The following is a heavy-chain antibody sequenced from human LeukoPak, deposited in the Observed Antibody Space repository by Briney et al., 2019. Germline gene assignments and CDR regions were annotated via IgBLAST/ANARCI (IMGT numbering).Heavy chain of an antibody. J-gene: IGHJ5*02. V-gene: IGHV4-30-4*08. CDR2: IYYSGST. CDR3: ARGPNCSSTSCYSFNWFDP. CDR1: GGSISSGDYY. D-gene: IGHD2-2*02. Sequence: SETLSLTCTVSGGSISSGDYYWSWIRQPPGKGLEWIGYIYYSGSTYYNPSLKSRVTISVDTSKNQFPLKLSSVTAADTAVYYCARGPNCSSTSCYSFNWFDPWGQGTLVTVSS.